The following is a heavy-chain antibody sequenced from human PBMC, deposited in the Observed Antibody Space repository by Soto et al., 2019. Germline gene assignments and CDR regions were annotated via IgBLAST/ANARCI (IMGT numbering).Heavy chain of an antibody. V-gene: IGHV5-10-1*01. CDR2: IDPSDSYT. CDR3: AREAVPAARSHGMDV. J-gene: IGHJ6*02. CDR1: GYSFTSYW. D-gene: IGHD2-2*01. Sequence: PGESLKISYKGSGYSFTSYWISWVRQMPGKGLEWMGRIDPSDSYTNYSPSFQGHVTISADKSISTAYLQWSSLKASDTAMYYCAREAVPAARSHGMDVWGQGTTVTVSS.